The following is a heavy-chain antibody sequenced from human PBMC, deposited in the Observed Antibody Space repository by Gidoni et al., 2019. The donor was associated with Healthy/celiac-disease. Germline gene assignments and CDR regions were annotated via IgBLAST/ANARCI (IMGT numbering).Heavy chain of an antibody. CDR1: GCTVSRYA. V-gene: IGHV3-23*01. D-gene: IGHD6-13*01. Sequence: EVQLLESGGGWVQPGGSLRLSWAASGCTVSRYAMSWFRQAPGKGLELVSSIRGSGVSTYYADSVKGRFTISRDNSKNTLYLQMNSLRAEDTAVYYCAKAISRYSSSWYYFDYWGQGTLVTVSS. CDR3: AKAISRYSSSWYYFDY. CDR2: IRGSGVST. J-gene: IGHJ4*02.